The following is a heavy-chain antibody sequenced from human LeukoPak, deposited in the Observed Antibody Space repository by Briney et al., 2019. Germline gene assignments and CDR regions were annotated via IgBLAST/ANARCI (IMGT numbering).Heavy chain of an antibody. V-gene: IGHV3-48*04. CDR1: GFTFSSYS. Sequence: GGSLRVSCAASGFTFSSYSMNWVRQAPGKGLEWVSYISRRGSTIYYADSVKGRSTISRDNAKNSLYLQMNSLRAEDTAVYYCARDPYSGSYGNYYYYFMDVWGRGTTVTISS. J-gene: IGHJ6*03. CDR3: ARDPYSGSYGNYYYYFMDV. CDR2: ISRRGSTI. D-gene: IGHD1-26*01.